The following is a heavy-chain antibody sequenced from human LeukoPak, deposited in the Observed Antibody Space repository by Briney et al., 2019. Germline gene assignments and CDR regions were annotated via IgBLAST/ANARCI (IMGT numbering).Heavy chain of an antibody. CDR1: GFTFSAYS. CDR3: ARALFDSSGYYFDY. CDR2: ISGSSIYI. J-gene: IGHJ4*02. Sequence: GGSLRLSCATSGFTFSAYSMNWVRQAPGKGLEWVSSISGSSIYINYADSVKGRFTISSDNAKNSLYLQMNSLRAEDTAVYYCARALFDSSGYYFDYWGQGTLVTVSS. V-gene: IGHV3-21*01. D-gene: IGHD3-22*01.